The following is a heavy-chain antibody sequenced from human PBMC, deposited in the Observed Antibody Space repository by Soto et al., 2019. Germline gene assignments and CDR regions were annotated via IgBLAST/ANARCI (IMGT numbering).Heavy chain of an antibody. D-gene: IGHD2-15*01. CDR3: ATSTDRGYFSSGSCYYYRIDV. J-gene: IGHJ6*02. CDR2: FDPEDGET. Sequence: ASVKVSCKVCGYTLTELSMHWVRQAPGKGLEWMGGFDPEDGETIYAQKFQGRVTMTEDTSTDTAYMELSSLRSEDTAVYYCATSTDRGYFSSGSCYYYRIDVWGPGTTVTVSS. V-gene: IGHV1-24*01. CDR1: GYTLTELS.